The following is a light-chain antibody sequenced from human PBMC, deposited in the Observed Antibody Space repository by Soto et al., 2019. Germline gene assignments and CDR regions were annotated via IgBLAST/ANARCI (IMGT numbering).Light chain of an antibody. V-gene: IGLV2-14*03. J-gene: IGLJ1*01. CDR3: SSHTSSTTRI. CDR1: SSDVGAYDY. Sequence: QSMLTQPASVSGSPGQSIAISCTGTSSDVGAYDYVSWYQQRPDKGPKLMIYEVSNRPSGVSNRFSGSKSVNTATLTVSGLQVEDEADYYCSSHTSSTTRIFGTGTKVTVL. CDR2: EVS.